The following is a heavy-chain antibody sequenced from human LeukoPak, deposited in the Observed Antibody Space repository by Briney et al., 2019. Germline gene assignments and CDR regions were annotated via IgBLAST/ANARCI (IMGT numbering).Heavy chain of an antibody. CDR2: IYSGGTT. D-gene: IGHD2-8*01. V-gene: IGHV3-66*01. J-gene: IGHJ4*02. CDR1: GFTVSNNY. CDR3: AREAYCTNGVCYFDY. Sequence: GGSLRLSCTASGFTVSNNYMNWVRQAPGKGLEWVALIYSGGTTNYADSVKGRFTISRGNAKNSLYLQMNSLRAEDTAVYYCAREAYCTNGVCYFDYWGQGTLVTVSS.